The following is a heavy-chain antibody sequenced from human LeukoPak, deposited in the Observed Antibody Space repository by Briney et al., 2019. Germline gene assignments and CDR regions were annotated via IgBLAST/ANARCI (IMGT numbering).Heavy chain of an antibody. V-gene: IGHV3-9*01. J-gene: IGHJ4*02. CDR2: ISWNSGSI. D-gene: IGHD3-22*01. CDR1: GFTFDDYA. CDR3: AKGAIYYDSSGYLFDY. Sequence: GMSLRLSCAASGFTFDDYAMHWVRQAPGKGLEWVSGISWNSGSIGYADSVKGRLTISRDNAKNSLYLQMNSLRAEDTAFYYCAKGAIYYDSSGYLFDYWGQGTLVTVSS.